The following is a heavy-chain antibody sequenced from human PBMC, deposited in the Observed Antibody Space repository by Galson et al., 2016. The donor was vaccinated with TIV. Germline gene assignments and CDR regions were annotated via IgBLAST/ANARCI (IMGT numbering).Heavy chain of an antibody. V-gene: IGHV3-7*03. CDR3: ARALAAEGGH. D-gene: IGHD6-13*01. CDR1: GFTSSSYW. Sequence: SLRLSCAASGFTSSSYWMSWVRQAPGKGLEWVANIKQDGSVKYYVDSVKGRFTISRDNAENSLYLQMNSLRAEDTAVYYCARALAAEGGHWGQGILVTVSS. J-gene: IGHJ4*02. CDR2: IKQDGSVK.